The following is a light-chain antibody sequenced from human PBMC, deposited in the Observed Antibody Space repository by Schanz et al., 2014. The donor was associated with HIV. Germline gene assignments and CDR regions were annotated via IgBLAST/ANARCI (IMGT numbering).Light chain of an antibody. V-gene: IGLV2-14*03. CDR1: SSDVGGYDY. J-gene: IGLJ2*01. CDR2: DVT. CDR3: ISYTSDTVV. Sequence: QSALTQPASVSGSPGQSITISCTGASSDVGGYDYVSWYQQHPGKAPKLIIYDVTDRPSGVSFRFSGSKSGNTASLTISGLQSEDEADYYCISYTSDTVVFGGGTKLTVL.